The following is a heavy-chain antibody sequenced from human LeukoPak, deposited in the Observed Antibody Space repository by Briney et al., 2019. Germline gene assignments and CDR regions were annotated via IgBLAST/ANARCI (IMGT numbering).Heavy chain of an antibody. J-gene: IGHJ3*02. CDR3: ARQGKYYDSSGYTGNAFDI. CDR1: GGSISSYY. V-gene: IGHV4-4*07. D-gene: IGHD3-22*01. Sequence: SETLSLTCTVSGGSISSYYWSWIRQPAGKGLEWIGRIYTSGSTNYNPSLKSRVTMSVDTSKNQFSLKLSSVTAADTAVYYCARQGKYYDSSGYTGNAFDIWGQGTMVTVSS. CDR2: IYTSGST.